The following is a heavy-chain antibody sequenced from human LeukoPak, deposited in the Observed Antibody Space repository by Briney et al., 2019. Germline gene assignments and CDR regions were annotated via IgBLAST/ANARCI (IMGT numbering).Heavy chain of an antibody. J-gene: IGHJ4*02. V-gene: IGHV4-34*01. Sequence: SETLSLTCAVYGGSFSGYYWSWIRQPPGKGLEWIGEINHSGSTNYNPSLKSRVTISVDTSKNQFSLKLSSVTAADMAVYYCARHIRDRVWFGELSLFDYWGQGTLVTVSS. D-gene: IGHD3-10*01. CDR3: ARHIRDRVWFGELSLFDY. CDR1: GGSFSGYY. CDR2: INHSGST.